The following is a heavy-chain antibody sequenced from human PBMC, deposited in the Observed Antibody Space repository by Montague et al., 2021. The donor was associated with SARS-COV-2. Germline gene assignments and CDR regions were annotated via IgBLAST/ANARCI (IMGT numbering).Heavy chain of an antibody. CDR2: IFYTGST. CDR1: GGSMYIYGSHYY. J-gene: IGHJ5*02. V-gene: IGHV4-39*01. D-gene: IGHD3-22*01. Sequence: SETLSLTCTVSGGSMYIYGSHYYWDWIRQPPGKGLEWIGTIFYTGSTIYNSSLKSRVTISIDTSKNQYSLELNSVTAADTVVYYCARRRLDFYDSRHWFDPWGQGALVTVPS. CDR3: ARRRLDFYDSRHWFDP.